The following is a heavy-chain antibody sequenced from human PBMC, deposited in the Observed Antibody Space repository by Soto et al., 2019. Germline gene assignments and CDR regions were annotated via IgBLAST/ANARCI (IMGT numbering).Heavy chain of an antibody. CDR3: ARDPRTYYYDSSGSPIDY. D-gene: IGHD3-22*01. CDR2: ISVYSGNT. J-gene: IGHJ4*02. V-gene: IGHV1-18*01. Sequence: RASVKVSCKASGYTFNSYGISWVRQAPGQGLEWMGWISVYSGNTNYAQKVEGRVTLTADTATSTAYMELRSLRTDDTAVYYCARDPRTYYYDSSGSPIDYWGPGTLVTVSS. CDR1: GYTFNSYG.